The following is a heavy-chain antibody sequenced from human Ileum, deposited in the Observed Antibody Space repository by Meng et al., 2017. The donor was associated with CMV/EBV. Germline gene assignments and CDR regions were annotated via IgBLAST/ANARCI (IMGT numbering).Heavy chain of an antibody. V-gene: IGHV4-59*01. CDR3: ARGPSGNSHYYYYGMDV. Sequence: GSLRLSCTVSGGSINSYYWSWIRQPPGKGLEWIGYIYYSGSTNYNPSFKSRVTISVDTSKNQFSLKLTSVTAADTAVYYFARGPSGNSHYYYYGMDVWGQGTTVTVSS. D-gene: IGHD4-23*01. CDR1: GGSINSYY. CDR2: IYYSGST. J-gene: IGHJ6*02.